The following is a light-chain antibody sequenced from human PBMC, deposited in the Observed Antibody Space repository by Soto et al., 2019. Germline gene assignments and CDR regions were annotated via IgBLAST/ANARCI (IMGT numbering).Light chain of an antibody. CDR2: GAS. J-gene: IGKJ1*01. CDR1: QSVSSSY. Sequence: EIVLTQSPGTLSFSPGERATLSCRASQSVSSSYLAWYQQKPGQAPRLLIYGASSRATGIPDRFSGSGSGTDFNLTISRLEPEDFAVYYCQQYGSSPWTFGHGTKVEIK. V-gene: IGKV3-20*01. CDR3: QQYGSSPWT.